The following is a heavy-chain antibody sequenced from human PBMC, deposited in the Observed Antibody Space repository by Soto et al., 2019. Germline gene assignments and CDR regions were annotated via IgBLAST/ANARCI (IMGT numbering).Heavy chain of an antibody. CDR1: GGSISSYY. CDR2: VHHSGTT. CDR3: ARDYYDSFFDY. V-gene: IGHV4-59*12. Sequence: PSETLSLTCTVSGGSISSYYWTWIRQSPGKGPEWIGYVHHSGTTNYNPSLESRVTISRDNAKNSLYLQMNSLRAEDTAVYYCARDYYDSFFDYWGQGTLVTVSS. J-gene: IGHJ4*02. D-gene: IGHD3-22*01.